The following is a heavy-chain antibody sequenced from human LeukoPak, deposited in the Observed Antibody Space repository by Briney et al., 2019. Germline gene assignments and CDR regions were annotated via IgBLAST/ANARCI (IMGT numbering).Heavy chain of an antibody. D-gene: IGHD3-22*01. Sequence: ASVKVSCKASGYTFTSYGISWVRQAPGQGLEWMGWISAYNGNTNYAQKLQGRVTMTTDTSTSTAHMELRGLRSDDTAVYYCARGSGSDYDSSGYYLDWGQGTLVTVSS. J-gene: IGHJ4*02. CDR2: ISAYNGNT. V-gene: IGHV1-18*01. CDR1: GYTFTSYG. CDR3: ARGSGSDYDSSGYYLD.